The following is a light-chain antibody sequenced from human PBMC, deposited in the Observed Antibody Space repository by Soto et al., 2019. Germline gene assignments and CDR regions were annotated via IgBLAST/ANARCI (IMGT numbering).Light chain of an antibody. J-gene: IGLJ1*01. CDR2: AVN. CDR3: TSYAGGNNV. CDR1: SSDVGGYNY. Sequence: QSALTQPPSASGSPGQSVTISCTGTSSDVGGYNYVSWYQQYPGKVPKLMVYAVNKRPSGVPDRFSGSKSGNTASLTVSGLQAEDEADYYCTSYAGGNNVFGTGTKVTVL. V-gene: IGLV2-8*01.